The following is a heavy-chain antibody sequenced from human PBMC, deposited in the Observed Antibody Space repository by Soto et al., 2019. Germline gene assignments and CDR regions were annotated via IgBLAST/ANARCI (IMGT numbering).Heavy chain of an antibody. CDR2: VGDSGRST. V-gene: IGHV3-23*01. Sequence: PGGSLRLSCAASGFSFVNYGMSWVRQAQGKGQEWVSTVGDSGRSTYYADSVKGRFTISGDNSKNTVYLEMDSLRTEDTALYYCAKWIDGSNYGTFDYWGQAILVTVSS. J-gene: IGHJ4*02. D-gene: IGHD4-4*01. CDR1: GFSFVNYG. CDR3: AKWIDGSNYGTFDY.